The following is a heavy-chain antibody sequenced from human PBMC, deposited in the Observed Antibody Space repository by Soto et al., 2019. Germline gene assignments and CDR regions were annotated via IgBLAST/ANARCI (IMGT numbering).Heavy chain of an antibody. J-gene: IGHJ6*02. D-gene: IGHD2-2*01. V-gene: IGHV1-69*01. CDR1: GGTFSNYT. CDR2: IIPVFGTT. CDR3: ARSSPYRVVRKPTGNQDYYGMDV. Sequence: QVQLVQSGAEVKKPGSSVKVFCKASGGTFSNYTISWVRQAPGQGLEWMGGIIPVFGTTDYEQKFQGRVTITADGSTSTAYMKLSRLRSADTAVYYCARSSPYRVVRKPTGNQDYYGMDVWGQGTTVTVSS.